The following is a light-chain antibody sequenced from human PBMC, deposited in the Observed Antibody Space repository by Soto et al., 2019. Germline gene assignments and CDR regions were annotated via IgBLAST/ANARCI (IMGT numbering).Light chain of an antibody. Sequence: EIVLTQSPGTLSLSPGERATLSCRASQSVSSNLAWYQQKPGQAPRLLIYDASNRATGIPARFTGSGSGTEFTLTISSLQSEDFAVYYCQQYNNWPWTFGQGTKVDIK. J-gene: IGKJ1*01. V-gene: IGKV3D-15*01. CDR2: DAS. CDR1: QSVSSN. CDR3: QQYNNWPWT.